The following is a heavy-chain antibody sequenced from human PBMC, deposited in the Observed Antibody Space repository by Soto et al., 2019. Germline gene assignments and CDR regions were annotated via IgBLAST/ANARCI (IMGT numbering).Heavy chain of an antibody. CDR2: ISSSTSHT. D-gene: IGHD6-13*01. CDR1: GFTFSDYY. V-gene: IGHV3-11*05. CDR3: ARGRGAAADYFDF. Sequence: QVQLVESGGGLVKPGGSLRLSCAVSGFTFSDYYMTWIRQAPGKGLEWVSYISSSTSHTNYADPVKGRFTISRDNAKNSLFLQMNRLRAEDTAVYYCARGRGAAADYFDFWGQGTLVTVSS. J-gene: IGHJ4*02.